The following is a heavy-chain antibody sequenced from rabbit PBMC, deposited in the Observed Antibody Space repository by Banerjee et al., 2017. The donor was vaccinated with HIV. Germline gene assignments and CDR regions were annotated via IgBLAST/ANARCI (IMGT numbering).Heavy chain of an antibody. J-gene: IGHJ4*01. CDR2: ISAGISGST. V-gene: IGHV1S40*01. CDR1: GFDFSSNA. CDR3: ARDSYYTYGYIGAFDL. Sequence: QSLEESGGDLVKPGASLTLTCIASGFDFSSNAMCWVRQAPGKGLEWIGCISAGISGSTYYASWAKGRFTISKSSSTTVTLQMTSLTAADTATYFCARDSYYTYGYIGAFDLWGPGTLVTDS. D-gene: IGHD6-1*01.